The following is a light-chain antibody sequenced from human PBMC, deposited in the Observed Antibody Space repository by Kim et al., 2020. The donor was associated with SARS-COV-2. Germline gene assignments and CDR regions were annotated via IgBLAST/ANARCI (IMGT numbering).Light chain of an antibody. V-gene: IGLV3-19*01. CDR1: HSRPYY. CDR3: CARGSSPNYVL. CDR2: GKN. J-gene: IGLJ2*01. Sequence: QTVRSTCRGDHSRPYYARWCQKKPGQAPLLVIYGKNERPSWLPYRCSGSTSGKTASLMITGAKAEVEADYYCCARGSSPNYVLFGGGTKFTVL.